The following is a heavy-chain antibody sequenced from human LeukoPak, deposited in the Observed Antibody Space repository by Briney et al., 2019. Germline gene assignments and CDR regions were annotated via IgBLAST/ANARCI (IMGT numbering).Heavy chain of an antibody. V-gene: IGHV3-48*03. CDR3: ARAVIML. J-gene: IGHJ4*02. D-gene: IGHD3-10*01. Sequence: CAXXXFTXSSYEXXWVRQAPGKGLEWVSYISSSGSTIYYADSVKGRFTISRDNAKNSLYLQMNSLRAEDTAVYYCARAVIMLWGQGTLVTVSS. CDR2: ISSSGSTI. CDR1: XFTXSSYE.